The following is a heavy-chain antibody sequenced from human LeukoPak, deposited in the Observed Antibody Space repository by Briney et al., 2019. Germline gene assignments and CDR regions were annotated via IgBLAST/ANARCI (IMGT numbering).Heavy chain of an antibody. Sequence: PGGSLRLSSAASGFTFSIYSMNWVRQAPGKGLEWVSSISSSSNYIYYADSVKGRFTISRDNAKNSLYLQMNSLRAEDTAVYYCARAGPADYWGQGTLVTVSS. CDR2: ISSSSNYI. V-gene: IGHV3-21*01. CDR3: ARAGPADY. CDR1: GFTFSIYS. J-gene: IGHJ4*02.